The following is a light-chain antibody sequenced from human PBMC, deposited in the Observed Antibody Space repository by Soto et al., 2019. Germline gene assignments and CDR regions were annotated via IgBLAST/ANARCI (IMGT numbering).Light chain of an antibody. J-gene: IGLJ2*01. CDR2: EVN. V-gene: IGLV2-14*01. CDR1: SSDDGGYSY. CDR3: SSYTSSSTLVV. Sequence: QSALTQPASVSGSPGQSISIPCTGTSSDDGGYSYVSWYQQRPGKAPKLMIYEVNNRPSGVSNRFSGSKSGNSASLTISGLQAEDEADYYCSSYTSSSTLVVFGGGTKLTVL.